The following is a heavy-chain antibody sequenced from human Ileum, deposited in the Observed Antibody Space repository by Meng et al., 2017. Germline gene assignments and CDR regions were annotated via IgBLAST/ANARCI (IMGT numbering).Heavy chain of an antibody. V-gene: IGHV3-23*01. D-gene: IGHD2-15*01. CDR1: GFTFSSYA. Sequence: GGSLRLSCAASGFTFSSYAMSWVRQAPGKGLEWVSAISGSGGSTYYADSVKGRFTISRDNSKNTLYLQMNSLRAEDTAVYYCAKLFSLLLVGSPLPYFDYWGQGTLVTVSS. J-gene: IGHJ4*02. CDR3: AKLFSLLLVGSPLPYFDY. CDR2: ISGSGGST.